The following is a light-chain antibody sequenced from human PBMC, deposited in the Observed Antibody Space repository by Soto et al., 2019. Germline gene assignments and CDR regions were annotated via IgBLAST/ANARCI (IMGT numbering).Light chain of an antibody. CDR3: QQYDNWPPIT. CDR2: GAS. J-gene: IGKJ5*01. Sequence: EVVMTQSPATLSVSPGERATLACRASQSINNDLAWYQHKPGQAPRLLIYGASTRAIGVPARFSCSGSGTESTLTIDSLQSDDFAVYYCQQYDNWPPITFGQGTRLEIK. CDR1: QSINND. V-gene: IGKV3-15*01.